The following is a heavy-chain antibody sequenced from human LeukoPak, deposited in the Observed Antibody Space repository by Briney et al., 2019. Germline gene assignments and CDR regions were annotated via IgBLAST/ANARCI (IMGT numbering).Heavy chain of an antibody. J-gene: IGHJ5*02. CDR2: ISGSGGST. CDR3: AKGAGVLGFVDQNWFDP. Sequence: GGSLRLSCAASGFTFRSYAMSWVRQAPGKGLEWVSAISGSGGSTYYADSVEGRFTISRDNSKNTLYLQMSSQRAEDTAVYYCAKGAGVLGFVDQNWFDPWGQGTLVTVSS. V-gene: IGHV3-23*01. CDR1: GFTFRSYA. D-gene: IGHD2/OR15-2a*01.